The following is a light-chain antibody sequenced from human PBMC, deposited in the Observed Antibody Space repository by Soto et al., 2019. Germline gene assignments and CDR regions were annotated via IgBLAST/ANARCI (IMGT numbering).Light chain of an antibody. CDR2: AAS. CDR3: HQYDNTPQT. Sequence: EIVLTRSPATLSLSPGERATLSCRSSQSVSSYLAWYQQKPGQAPRVLIYAASNRATGIPDRFSGSGSGTDFSLTISRLEPEDFAVYYCHQYDNTPQTFGQGTKVDI. J-gene: IGKJ2*01. CDR1: QSVSSY. V-gene: IGKV3-20*01.